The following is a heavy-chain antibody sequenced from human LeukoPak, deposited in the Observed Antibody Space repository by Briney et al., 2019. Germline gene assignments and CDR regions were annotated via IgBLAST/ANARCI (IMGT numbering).Heavy chain of an antibody. V-gene: IGHV3-66*01. CDR2: LYSSGNA. CDR1: GFIVSNNH. CDR3: ARPYYYDSGTFYSGF. Sequence: GGSLRLSCAASGFIVSNNHISWVRQAPGKGLEWVSVLYSSGNAYYANSVRGRFSISRDNSKNTVFLQMNSLRVEDTAVYYCARPYYYDSGTFYSGFWGQGTLVTVSS. D-gene: IGHD3-22*01. J-gene: IGHJ4*02.